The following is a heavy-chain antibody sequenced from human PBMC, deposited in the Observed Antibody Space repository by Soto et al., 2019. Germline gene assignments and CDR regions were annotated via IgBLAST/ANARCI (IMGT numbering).Heavy chain of an antibody. CDR1: GFTFTGAW. CDR2: IKTKTDGGTT. V-gene: IGHV3-15*07. J-gene: IGHJ5*01. CDR3: ATGHHFGLGSLDS. D-gene: IGHD3-10*01. Sequence: EVQLVESGGDLVKPGGSLRLSCAASGFTFTGAWMSWVRQAPGKGLEWVGRIKTKTDGGTTDYTAPVKGRFIISRDDSKSMLFLQMDSLKTEDTAVYFCATGHHFGLGSLDSWGQGTLVTVSS.